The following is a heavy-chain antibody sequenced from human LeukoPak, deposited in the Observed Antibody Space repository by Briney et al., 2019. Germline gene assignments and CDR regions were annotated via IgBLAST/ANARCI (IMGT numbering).Heavy chain of an antibody. D-gene: IGHD3-10*01. V-gene: IGHV1-8*01. CDR1: GYTFTSYD. CDR3: ARVFTMVRGVINYYYGMDV. J-gene: IGHJ6*02. Sequence: ASVKVSCKASGYTFTSYDINWVRQATGQGLEWMGWMNPNSGNTGYAQKFQGRVTMTRNTSISTAYMELSSLRSEDTAVYYCARVFTMVRGVINYYYGMDVWGQGTTVTVSS. CDR2: MNPNSGNT.